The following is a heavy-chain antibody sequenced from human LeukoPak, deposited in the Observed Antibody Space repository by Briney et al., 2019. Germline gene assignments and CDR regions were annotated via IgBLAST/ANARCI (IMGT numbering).Heavy chain of an antibody. Sequence: SETLSLTCTVSGGSISSYYWSWIRQPPGKGLEWIGYFYSSGSADYNPSLKSRVTLSVDTSKNQFSLRLSSVTAADTAVYYCARHDSGGGVYFDYWGQGTLVTVSS. D-gene: IGHD3-10*01. V-gene: IGHV4-59*08. CDR3: ARHDSGGGVYFDY. J-gene: IGHJ4*02. CDR1: GGSISSYY. CDR2: FYSSGSA.